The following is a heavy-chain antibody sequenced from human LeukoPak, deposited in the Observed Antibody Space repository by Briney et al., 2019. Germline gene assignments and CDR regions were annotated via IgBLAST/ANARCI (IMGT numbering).Heavy chain of an antibody. CDR3: ARESIAAANNWFDP. CDR1: GGTVSSYA. Sequence: GASVKVSCKASGGTVSSYAISWVRQAPGQGLEWMGRIIPILGIANYAQKFQGRVTITADKSTSTAYMELSSLGSEDTAVYYCARESIAAANNWFDPWGQGTLVTVSS. V-gene: IGHV1-69*04. J-gene: IGHJ5*02. D-gene: IGHD6-13*01. CDR2: IIPILGIA.